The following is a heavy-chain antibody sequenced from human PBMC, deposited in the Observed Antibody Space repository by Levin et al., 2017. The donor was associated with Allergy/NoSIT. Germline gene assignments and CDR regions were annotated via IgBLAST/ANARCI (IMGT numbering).Heavy chain of an antibody. CDR1: GYSFTSYW. CDR2: IYPGDSDT. J-gene: IGHJ4*02. Sequence: GESLKISCKGSGYSFTSYWIGRVRQMPGKGLEWMGIIYPGDSDTKYSPSFQGQVTILADKSIRTAYLQWSSLKASDTAMYYCARLTGSGGWYVDGDYWGQGTLVTVSS. D-gene: IGHD6-19*01. CDR3: ARLTGSGGWYVDGDY. V-gene: IGHV5-51*01.